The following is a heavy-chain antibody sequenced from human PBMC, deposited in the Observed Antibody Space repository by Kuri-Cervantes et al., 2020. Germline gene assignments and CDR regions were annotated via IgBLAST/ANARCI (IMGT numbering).Heavy chain of an antibody. J-gene: IGHJ5*02. CDR1: GGSVSSGSYY. Sequence: SETLSLTCTVSGGSVSSGSYYWSWIRQPPGKGLEWIGYIYYSGRTYYSPSLKSRVTISVDTSKNQFSLKLSSVTAADTALYYCARVHLIMVQGVIIGGWFDPWGQGTLVTVSS. CDR3: ARVHLIMVQGVIIGGWFDP. V-gene: IGHV4-61*01. CDR2: IYYSGRT. D-gene: IGHD3-10*01.